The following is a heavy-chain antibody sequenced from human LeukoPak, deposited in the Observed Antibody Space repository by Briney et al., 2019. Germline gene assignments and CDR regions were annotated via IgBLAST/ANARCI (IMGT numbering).Heavy chain of an antibody. V-gene: IGHV3-33*08. CDR2: IWYDGSKK. D-gene: IGHD3-10*01. CDR3: ARDGGSGIDY. Sequence: PGGSLRLSCAASGFTFSSYGMHWVRQAPGKGLEWVAVIWYDGSKKFYGDSVKGRFTVSRDTSENTMYLQMNTLRAEDTAVYYCARDGGSGIDYWGQGTLVSVYS. CDR1: GFTFSSYG. J-gene: IGHJ4*02.